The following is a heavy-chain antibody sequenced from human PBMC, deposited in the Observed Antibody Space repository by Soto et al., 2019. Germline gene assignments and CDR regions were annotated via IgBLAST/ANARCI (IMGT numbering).Heavy chain of an antibody. CDR3: SRGKAVPASGNYYTDV. Sequence: GKGLEWIGEINHSGSTNYNPSLNSRVTKSVDTYKNQFCLKLSSVTAANTAVYYRSRGKAVPASGNYYTDVWGNGTTVTVSS. CDR2: INHSGST. J-gene: IGHJ6*03. V-gene: IGHV4-34*01. D-gene: IGHD2-2*01.